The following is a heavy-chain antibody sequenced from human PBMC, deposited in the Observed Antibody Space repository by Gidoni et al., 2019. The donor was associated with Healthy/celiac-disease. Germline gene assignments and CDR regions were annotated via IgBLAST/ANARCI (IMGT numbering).Heavy chain of an antibody. J-gene: IGHJ4*02. CDR1: GGSFSGYY. D-gene: IGHD3-3*01. CDR3: ARVGGLGRFLEWLLRPPNPLIGPRGYCDY. CDR2: INHSGIT. V-gene: IGHV4-34*01. Sequence: QVQLQQWGAGLLKPSETLSLTCAVYGGSFSGYYWSWIRQPPGMGLEWIGEINHSGITNYNPSLKSRVTISVHTSKNQFSLTLSSVTAADTAVYYCARVGGLGRFLEWLLRPPNPLIGPRGYCDYWGQGTLVTVSS.